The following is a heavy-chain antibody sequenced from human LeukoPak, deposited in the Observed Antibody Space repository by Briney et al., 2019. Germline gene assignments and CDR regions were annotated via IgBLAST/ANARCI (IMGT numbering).Heavy chain of an antibody. V-gene: IGHV3-23*01. D-gene: IGHD6-13*01. Sequence: GGSLRLSCAASGFTFSGYAMSWVRQAPGKGLEWVSAISGSGGSTYYADSVKGRFTISRDNSKNTLYLQMNSLRAEDTAVYYCAKDRDSSSWAEYFQHWGQGTLVTVSS. CDR1: GFTFSGYA. CDR3: AKDRDSSSWAEYFQH. J-gene: IGHJ1*01. CDR2: ISGSGGST.